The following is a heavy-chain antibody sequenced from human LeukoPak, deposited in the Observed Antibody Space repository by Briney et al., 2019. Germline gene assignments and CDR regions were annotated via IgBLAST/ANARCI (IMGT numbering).Heavy chain of an antibody. CDR1: GGSISSYY. CDR2: IYYSGST. J-gene: IGHJ6*03. CDR3: ASGLSPYYYDYYMDV. Sequence: SETLSLTCTVSGGSISSYYWNWIRQPPGKGLEWLGYIYYSGSTNYSPSLKSRVTISVDTSKNQFSLRLDSVTAADTAVYYCASGLSPYYYDYYMDVWGKGTTVTVSS. V-gene: IGHV4-59*01.